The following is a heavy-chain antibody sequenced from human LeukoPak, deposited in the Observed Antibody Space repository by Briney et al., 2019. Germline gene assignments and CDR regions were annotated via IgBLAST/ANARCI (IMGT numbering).Heavy chain of an antibody. D-gene: IGHD6-19*01. CDR3: AGGGSIAVAGY. CDR2: IKSDGSST. V-gene: IGHV3-74*01. CDR1: GFTFSSYW. Sequence: GGSLRLSCAASGFTFSSYWMHWVRQAPGKGLVWVSRIKSDGSSTSYADSVKGRFTISRDNAKNTLYLQMNSVRAEDTAVYYCAGGGSIAVAGYWGQGTRVTVSS. J-gene: IGHJ4*02.